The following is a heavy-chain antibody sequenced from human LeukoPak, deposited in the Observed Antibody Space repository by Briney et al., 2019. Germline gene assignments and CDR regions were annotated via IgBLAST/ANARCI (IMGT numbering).Heavy chain of an antibody. J-gene: IGHJ4*02. V-gene: IGHV4-34*01. CDR2: IKQGGSA. CDR1: GGAFSGYY. Sequence: SETLSLTCGVYGGVYGGAFSGYYWSWIRQPPGKGLEWIGEIKQGGSANYSPSLKSRVTISVDTSKNQFSLKVRSVTAADTAVYYCARQGIVYQFDNWGQGTLVTVSS. CDR3: ARQGIVYQFDN. D-gene: IGHD2-8*01.